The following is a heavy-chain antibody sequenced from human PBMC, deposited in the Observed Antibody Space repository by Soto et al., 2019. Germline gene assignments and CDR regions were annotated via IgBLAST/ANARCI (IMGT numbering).Heavy chain of an antibody. D-gene: IGHD3-3*01. CDR1: GFTFSSYG. V-gene: IGHV3-30*18. Sequence: HPGGSLRLSCAASGFTFSSYGMHWVRQAPGKGLEWVAVISYDGSNKYYADSVKGRFTISRDNSKNTLYLQMNSLRAEDTAVYYCAKESSSSLRFLEWLFLHPWGQGTLVTVSS. CDR3: AKESSSSLRFLEWLFLHP. CDR2: ISYDGSNK. J-gene: IGHJ5*02.